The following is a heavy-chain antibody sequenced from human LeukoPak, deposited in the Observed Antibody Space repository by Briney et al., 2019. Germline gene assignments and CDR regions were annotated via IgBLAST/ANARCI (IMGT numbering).Heavy chain of an antibody. V-gene: IGHV3-23*01. J-gene: IGHJ4*02. CDR3: AKDHRYCSSTSCFGIFDY. Sequence: GGSLRLSCAASGFTFSSYAMSWVRQAPGKGLEWVSAISGSGGSTYYADSVKGRFTISRDNSKNTLFLQMNSLRAEDTAVYYCAKDHRYCSSTSCFGIFDYWGRGTLVTVSS. CDR2: ISGSGGST. D-gene: IGHD2-2*01. CDR1: GFTFSSYA.